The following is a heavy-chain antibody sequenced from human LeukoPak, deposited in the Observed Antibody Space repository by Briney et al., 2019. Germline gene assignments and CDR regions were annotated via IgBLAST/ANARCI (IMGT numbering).Heavy chain of an antibody. CDR2: IKQDGSEK. V-gene: IGHV3-7*03. J-gene: IGHJ4*02. CDR3: AKEGGLRSSWSFDF. D-gene: IGHD6-13*01. Sequence: GGSLRLSCAASGFTFNSYWMSWVRQAPGKGLEWVANIKQDGSEKYYVDSVKGRFTISRDNAKNSLYLQMNSLRVEDTAVYYCAKEGGLRSSWSFDFWGQGILVIVSS. CDR1: GFTFNSYW.